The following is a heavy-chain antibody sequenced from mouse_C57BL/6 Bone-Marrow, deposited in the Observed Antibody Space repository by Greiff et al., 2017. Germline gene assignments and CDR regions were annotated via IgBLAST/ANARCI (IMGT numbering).Heavy chain of an antibody. D-gene: IGHD4-1*01. Sequence: EVKLVESGGDLVKPGGSLKLSCAASGFTFSSYGMSWVRQTPDKRLEWVATISSGGSYTYYPDSVKGRFTISRDNAKNTLYLQMSSLKSEDTAMYYCASVTGARGFAYWGQGTLVTVSA. CDR2: ISSGGSYT. J-gene: IGHJ3*01. CDR3: ASVTGARGFAY. V-gene: IGHV5-6*01. CDR1: GFTFSSYG.